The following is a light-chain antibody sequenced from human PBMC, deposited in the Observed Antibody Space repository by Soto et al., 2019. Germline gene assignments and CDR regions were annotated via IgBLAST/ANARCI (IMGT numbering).Light chain of an antibody. CDR1: QSVSSNY. J-gene: IGKJ2*01. CDR3: QQYGSSPNT. Sequence: EIVLTQSPGTLSLSSGERATLSCRASQSVSSNYLAWYQQKLGQAPRLLIYDASSRATGIPDRFSGSGSGTDFTLTISRLEPEDFAVYYCQQYGSSPNTFGQGTKVDIK. V-gene: IGKV3-20*01. CDR2: DAS.